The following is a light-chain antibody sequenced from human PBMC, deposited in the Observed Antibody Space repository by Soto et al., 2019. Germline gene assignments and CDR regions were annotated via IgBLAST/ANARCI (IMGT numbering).Light chain of an antibody. CDR3: GSWHSSLSAYV. J-gene: IGLJ1*01. Sequence: QSVMTQPPSVSAAPGQTVTISCSGSSSNIGGNSVSWYQQLPGTAPKLLIYDDNKRPSGIPDRFSGYKSATSANLGITGFQTGDEADYNCGSWHSSLSAYVFGTGTKVTGL. V-gene: IGLV1-51*01. CDR2: DDN. CDR1: SSNIGGNS.